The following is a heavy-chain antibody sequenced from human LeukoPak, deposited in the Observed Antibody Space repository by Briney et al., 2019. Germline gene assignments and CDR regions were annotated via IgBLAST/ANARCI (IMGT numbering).Heavy chain of an antibody. CDR3: AKCNLDNCREGFDI. Sequence: GGSLRLSCAASGFTFSSHALTWVRQTPGKGLDWVSSISVTSTTYCLDSVKGRFTISRDKSKNTLYLQMNSLEAEDTALYYCAKCNLDNCREGFDIWGQGTMVTVSS. J-gene: IGHJ3*02. CDR2: ISVTSTT. CDR1: GFTFSSHA. V-gene: IGHV3-23*01. D-gene: IGHD1-1*01.